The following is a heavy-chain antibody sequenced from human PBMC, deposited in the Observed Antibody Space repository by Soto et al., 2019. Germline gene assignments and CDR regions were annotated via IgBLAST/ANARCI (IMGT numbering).Heavy chain of an antibody. CDR2: IWYDGSNK. Sequence: QVQLVESGGGVVQPGRSLRLSCAASGFTFSSYGMHWVRQAPGKGLEWVAVIWYDGSNKYYADSVKGRFTISSDNSKNTVYLQMNSLRAEDTAVYYCARTVATNPYYFDYWGQGTLVTVSS. D-gene: IGHD4-17*01. CDR3: ARTVATNPYYFDY. V-gene: IGHV3-33*01. J-gene: IGHJ4*02. CDR1: GFTFSSYG.